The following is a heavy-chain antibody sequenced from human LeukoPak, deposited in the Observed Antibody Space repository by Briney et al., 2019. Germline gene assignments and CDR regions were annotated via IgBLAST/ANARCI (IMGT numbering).Heavy chain of an antibody. CDR1: GFTFSSYA. CDR2: ISGSGGST. V-gene: IGHV3-23*01. Sequence: GGSLRLSCAASGFTFSSYAMSWVRQAPGKGLEWFSSISGSGGSTYYADSVKGRFTISRDNSENTLYLQMNSLRAEDTAVYYCAKSSGYSYGNNWFDPWGQGTLVTVSS. J-gene: IGHJ5*02. D-gene: IGHD5-18*01. CDR3: AKSSGYSYGNNWFDP.